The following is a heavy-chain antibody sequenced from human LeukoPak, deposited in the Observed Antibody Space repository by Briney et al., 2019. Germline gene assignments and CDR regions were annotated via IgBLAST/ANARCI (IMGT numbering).Heavy chain of an antibody. CDR1: GFTFSSYA. V-gene: IGHV3-66*01. Sequence: GGSLRLSCAASGFTFSSYAMSWVRQAPGKGLEWVSVIYSGGSTYYADSVKGRFTISRDNSKNTLYLQMNSLRAEDTAVHYCARDSGYGDYSGAFDIWGQGTMVTVSS. D-gene: IGHD4-17*01. CDR2: IYSGGST. J-gene: IGHJ3*02. CDR3: ARDSGYGDYSGAFDI.